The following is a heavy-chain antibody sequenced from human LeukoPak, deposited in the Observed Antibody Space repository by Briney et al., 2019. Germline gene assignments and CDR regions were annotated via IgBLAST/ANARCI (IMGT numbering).Heavy chain of an antibody. CDR1: GDSISNTNYY. CDR3: ARERYSSGVMDV. CDR2: IYYSGST. J-gene: IGHJ6*04. D-gene: IGHD6-25*01. V-gene: IGHV4-39*02. Sequence: PSETLSLTCTVSGDSISNTNYYWGWIRQPPGKGLEWIGSIYYSGSTYYNPSLKSRVTISVDTSKNQFSLKLSSVTAADTAVYYCARERYSSGVMDVWGKGTTVTISS.